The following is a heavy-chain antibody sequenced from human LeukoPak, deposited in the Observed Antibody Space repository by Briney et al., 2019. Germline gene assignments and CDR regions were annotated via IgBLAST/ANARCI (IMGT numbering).Heavy chain of an antibody. V-gene: IGHV3-9*01. CDR3: AKDIHAEYCTNGVCYSVLYFDY. Sequence: GGSLSLSCAASGFTFDDHAMHWVRQAPGKGLDGVSVISWNSDSLGYAYSVSGRLTLPRHNAKYSLYLQMNSLRAEDTALYYCAKDIHAEYCTNGVCYSVLYFDYWGQGTLVTVSS. CDR2: ISWNSDSL. D-gene: IGHD2-8*01. J-gene: IGHJ4*02. CDR1: GFTFDDHA.